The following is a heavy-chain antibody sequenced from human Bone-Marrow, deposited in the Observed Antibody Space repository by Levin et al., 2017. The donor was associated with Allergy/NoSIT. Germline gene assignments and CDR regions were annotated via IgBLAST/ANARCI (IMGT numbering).Heavy chain of an antibody. CDR2: IKQDGSEK. J-gene: IGHJ3*02. D-gene: IGHD6-6*01. Sequence: PGGSLRLSCVASRFTFSSYWMSWVRQAPGKGLEWVANIKQDGSEKYYVDSVKGRFTISRDNANNSLYLQMDSLRVEDTAVFYCARVYSSSSGRNAFDIWGQGTMVTVSS. V-gene: IGHV3-7*01. CDR1: RFTFSSYW. CDR3: ARVYSSSSGRNAFDI.